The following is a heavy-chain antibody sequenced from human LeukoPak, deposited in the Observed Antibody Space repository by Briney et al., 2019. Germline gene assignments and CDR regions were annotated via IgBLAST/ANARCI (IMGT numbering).Heavy chain of an antibody. CDR2: IYTSGST. D-gene: IGHD3-22*01. CDR1: GGSISGYY. V-gene: IGHV4-4*07. Sequence: PSETLSLTCTVSGGSISGYYWSWIRQPAGKGLEWIGRIYTSGSTNYNPSLKSRVTMSVDTSKNQFSLKLSSVTAADTAVYYCARDRAEGGRSSGYFYYFDYWGQGTLVTVSS. J-gene: IGHJ4*02. CDR3: ARDRAEGGRSSGYFYYFDY.